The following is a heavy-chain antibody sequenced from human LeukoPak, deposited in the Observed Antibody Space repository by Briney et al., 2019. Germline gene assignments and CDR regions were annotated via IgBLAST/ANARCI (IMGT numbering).Heavy chain of an antibody. V-gene: IGHV1-2*02. CDR1: GYTFTGYC. J-gene: IGHJ4*02. D-gene: IGHD6-19*01. Sequence: ASVKVSCKASGYTFTGYCIHWVRQAPGQGLEWMGYINPNSGGTSYAQKFQGRVTMTRDTSISTVYMELSRLISDDTAVFYCARDRDLAVTGSLYYFDSWGQGTLVTVSS. CDR2: INPNSGGT. CDR3: ARDRDLAVTGSLYYFDS.